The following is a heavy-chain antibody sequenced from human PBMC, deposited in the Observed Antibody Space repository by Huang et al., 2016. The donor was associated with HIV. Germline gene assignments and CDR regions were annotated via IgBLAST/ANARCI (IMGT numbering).Heavy chain of an antibody. CDR1: GGSINTGRYY. Sequence: QMRFQESGPGLVKPSGTLSLTCNVSGGSINTGRYYWGWIRQPPGKGLEWVGRLYYTEKMHYDPSLKGRLTMSADTSKNQFSLNLSSGTAADTAIYYCARNHDFWRGRMFAISYFDVWGRGTLVTVAS. V-gene: IGHV4-39*01. J-gene: IGHJ2*01. D-gene: IGHD3-3*01. CDR3: ARNHDFWRGRMFAISYFDV. CDR2: LYYTEKM.